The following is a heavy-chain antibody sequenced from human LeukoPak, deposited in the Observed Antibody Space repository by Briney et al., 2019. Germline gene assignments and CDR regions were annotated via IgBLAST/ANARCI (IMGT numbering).Heavy chain of an antibody. J-gene: IGHJ4*02. CDR2: ISTYSGNT. D-gene: IGHD3-22*01. CDR3: ARGHDSSSYLFY. CDR1: GFSFTTVG. Sequence: ASVKVSCKASGFSFTTVGITWVRQAPGQALEWMGWISTYSGNTNYAQKFQGRVTMTTETSTTTAYMELRSLRSDDTAVYYCARGHDSSSYLFYWGQGTLVTVSS. V-gene: IGHV1-18*01.